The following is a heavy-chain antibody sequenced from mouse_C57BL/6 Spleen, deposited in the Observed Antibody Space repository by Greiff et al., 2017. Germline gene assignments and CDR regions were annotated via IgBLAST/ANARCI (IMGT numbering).Heavy chain of an antibody. Sequence: VQLQESGAELMKPGASVKLSCKATGYTFTGYWIEWVKQRPGHGLEWIGEILPGSGSTNYNEKFKGKATFTADTSSNTAYMQLSSLTTEDSAIYYCARSIYDGYYVGYWYFDVWGTGTTVTVSS. CDR3: ARSIYDGYYVGYWYFDV. CDR2: ILPGSGST. J-gene: IGHJ1*03. CDR1: GYTFTGYW. V-gene: IGHV1-9*01. D-gene: IGHD2-3*01.